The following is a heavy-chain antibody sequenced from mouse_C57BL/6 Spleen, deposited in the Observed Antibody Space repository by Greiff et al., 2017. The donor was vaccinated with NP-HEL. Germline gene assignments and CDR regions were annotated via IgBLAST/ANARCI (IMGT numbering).Heavy chain of an antibody. CDR1: GYTFTSYW. V-gene: IGHV1-50*01. D-gene: IGHD2-14*01. J-gene: IGHJ2*01. Sequence: QVHVKQPGAELVKPGASVKLSCKASGYTFTSYWMQWVKQRPGQGLEWIGEIDPSDSYTNYNQKFKGKATLTVDTSSSTAYIQLSSLTSEDSAVYYCARSGTRYYFDYWGQGTTLTVSS. CDR3: ARSGTRYYFDY. CDR2: IDPSDSYT.